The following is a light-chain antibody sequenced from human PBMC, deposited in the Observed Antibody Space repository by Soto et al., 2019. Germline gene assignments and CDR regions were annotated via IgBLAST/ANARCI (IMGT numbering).Light chain of an antibody. Sequence: EIVLTQSPATLSLSPGERATLSCRASQSVSSSYLAWYQQKPGQAPRLLIYGASSRATGIPDRFSGSGSGTDFTLTISRLEPEDFAVYYCQQYGSSSQGTFGQGTKVDIK. V-gene: IGKV3-20*01. CDR3: QQYGSSSQGT. CDR2: GAS. CDR1: QSVSSSY. J-gene: IGKJ1*01.